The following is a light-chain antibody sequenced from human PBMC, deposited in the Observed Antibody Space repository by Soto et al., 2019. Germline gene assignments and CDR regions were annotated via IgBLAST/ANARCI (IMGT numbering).Light chain of an antibody. V-gene: IGKV4-1*01. CDR1: QRGLYSSNNKNY. CDR3: QQYYSTPFT. CDR2: WAS. Sequence: IVMTQSPDSLTVSLGERATINCKSSQRGLYSSNNKNYLAWYQQKLGQPPKLLIYWASTRESGVPERFSGSGSATDFTLTISSLQAEDVAVYYCQQYYSTPFTFGPGTKVEIK. J-gene: IGKJ3*01.